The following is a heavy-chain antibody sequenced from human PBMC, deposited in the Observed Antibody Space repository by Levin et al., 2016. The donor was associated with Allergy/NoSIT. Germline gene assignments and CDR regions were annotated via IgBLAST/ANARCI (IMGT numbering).Heavy chain of an antibody. Sequence: ASVKVSCKASGYTLTTYDINWVRQATGQGLEWLGWMHPENGNTGYAQKFQGRITMTRDTSINTAYMKLSSLRSDDTAIYYCAKNPPKTGTFDSWGQGTLVTVSS. J-gene: IGHJ4*02. CDR3: AKNPPKTGTFDS. D-gene: IGHD1-7*01. CDR1: GYTLTTYD. CDR2: MHPENGNT. V-gene: IGHV1-8*01.